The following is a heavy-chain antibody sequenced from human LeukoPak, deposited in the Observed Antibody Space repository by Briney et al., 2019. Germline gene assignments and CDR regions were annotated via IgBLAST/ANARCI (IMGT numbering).Heavy chain of an antibody. Sequence: PSETLPLTCTVSGGSVSNYAYYWSWIRQPPGKGLEWIGHIYYSGSTNYNPSLKSRVTISIDTSKNQFSLKLTSVTAADTAVYYCARDRVVVTAYYGMDVWGQGTTVTVSS. J-gene: IGHJ6*02. CDR1: GGSVSNYAYY. CDR2: IYYSGST. D-gene: IGHD2-21*02. CDR3: ARDRVVVTAYYGMDV. V-gene: IGHV4-61*08.